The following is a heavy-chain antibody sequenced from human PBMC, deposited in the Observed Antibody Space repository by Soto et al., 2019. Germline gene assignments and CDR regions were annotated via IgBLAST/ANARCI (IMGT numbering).Heavy chain of an antibody. V-gene: IGHV4-31*03. Sequence: SSETLSLTCTVSGGSISSGGYYCNWIRQHPGKGLEWIGYIYYSGSTYYNPSLKSRVTISVDTSKNQLSLKLSSVTAADTAVYYCARQNPPGYYYYAMDVWGQGTTVTVSS. CDR3: ARQNPPGYYYYAMDV. CDR2: IYYSGST. CDR1: GGSISSGGYY. J-gene: IGHJ6*02.